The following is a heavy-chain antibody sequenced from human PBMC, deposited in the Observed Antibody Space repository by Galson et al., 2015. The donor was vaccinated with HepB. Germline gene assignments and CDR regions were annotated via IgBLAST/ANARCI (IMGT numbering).Heavy chain of an antibody. J-gene: IGHJ4*02. V-gene: IGHV3-23*01. CDR2: ISGTGYTA. CDR3: AKDSWDSSGRYFDY. Sequence: SLRISCAASGFTFSSYAMNWVRQAPGKGLEWISVISGTGYTAYYEDSVGGRFTMSRDNSKNTVYLQLNSLRVEDTAIYYCAKDSWDSSGRYFDYWCRGTLVTVSS. CDR1: GFTFSSYA. D-gene: IGHD3-22*01.